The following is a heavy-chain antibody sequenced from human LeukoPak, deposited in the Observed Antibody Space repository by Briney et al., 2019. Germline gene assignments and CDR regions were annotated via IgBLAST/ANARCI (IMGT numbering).Heavy chain of an antibody. Sequence: SVKVSCKASGFTFTSRSAVQWVRQARGQRLEWVGWIVVDSDNTNYAENFQERVTITRDMSASTSYMELSSLRSEDTAVYFCAAPYTSSWFDLWGQGTLVTVSS. V-gene: IGHV1-58*01. J-gene: IGHJ5*02. CDR1: GFTFTSRSA. CDR2: IVVDSDNT. CDR3: AAPYTSSWFDL. D-gene: IGHD6-13*01.